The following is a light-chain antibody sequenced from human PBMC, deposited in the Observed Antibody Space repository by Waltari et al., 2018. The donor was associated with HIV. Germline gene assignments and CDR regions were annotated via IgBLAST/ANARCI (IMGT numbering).Light chain of an antibody. CDR2: ECT. CDR3: SSYTASGSVI. CDR1: TINYNS. J-gene: IGLJ2*01. Sequence: QSALTQPASVSGSPGQSVTISCTGPTINYNSVSWYQQHPAPAPPLIIFECTYRPSGVSKRFSGSKSGNSASLTISGLQCEDEAHDYCSSYTASGSVIFGGGTNLTVL. V-gene: IGLV2-14*03.